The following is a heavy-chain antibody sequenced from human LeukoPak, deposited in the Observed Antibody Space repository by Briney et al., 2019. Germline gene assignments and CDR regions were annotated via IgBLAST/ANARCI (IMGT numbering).Heavy chain of an antibody. Sequence: GGSLRLSCAASGFTFDDYAMHWVRQAPGKGLEWVSLISGDGGSTYYADSVKGRFTISRDNSKNSLYLQMNSLRTEDTALYYCAKDIPSGSYSNYYGMDVWGQGTTVTVSS. CDR2: ISGDGGST. CDR3: AKDIPSGSYSNYYGMDV. D-gene: IGHD1-26*01. V-gene: IGHV3-43*02. CDR1: GFTFDDYA. J-gene: IGHJ6*02.